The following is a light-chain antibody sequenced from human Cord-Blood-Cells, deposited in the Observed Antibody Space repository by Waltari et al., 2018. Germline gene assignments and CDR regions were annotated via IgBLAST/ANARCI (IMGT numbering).Light chain of an antibody. CDR3: CSSAGSSTWV. V-gene: IGLV2-23*01. CDR1: SSDVGSYNL. J-gene: IGLJ3*02. Sequence: QSALTQPASVSGSPGQSITISCTGTSSDVGSYNLVSWYQQHPGKAPKLMIYEGSKRPSGVSNRSSGSKSGNTASLTISGLQAEDEADYYCCSSAGSSTWVFGGGTKLTVL. CDR2: EGS.